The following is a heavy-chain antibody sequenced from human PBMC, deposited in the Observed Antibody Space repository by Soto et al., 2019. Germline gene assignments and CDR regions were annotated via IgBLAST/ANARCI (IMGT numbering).Heavy chain of an antibody. J-gene: IGHJ4*02. Sequence: EVQLVESGGGLVQPGRSLRLSCAASGFTFDDYAMHWVRQAPGKGLEWVSGISWNSGSIGYADPVKGRFTISRDNAKNSLYLQMNSLRAEDTALYYCAKGRDSGYDLWPYFDYWGQGTLVTVSS. CDR1: GFTFDDYA. D-gene: IGHD5-12*01. CDR3: AKGRDSGYDLWPYFDY. V-gene: IGHV3-9*01. CDR2: ISWNSGSI.